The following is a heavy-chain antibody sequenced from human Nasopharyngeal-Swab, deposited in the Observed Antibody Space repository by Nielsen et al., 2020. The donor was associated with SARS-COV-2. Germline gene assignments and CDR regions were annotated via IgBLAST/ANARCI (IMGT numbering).Heavy chain of an antibody. CDR1: GFTFSSYA. CDR3: ARDSGGPSSGWSPANLDY. V-gene: IGHV3-30*04. J-gene: IGHJ4*02. D-gene: IGHD6-19*01. Sequence: GESLKISCAASGFTFSSYAMHWVRQASGKGLEWVAVISYDGSNKYYADSVKGRFTISRDNSKNTLYLQMNSLRAEDTAVYYCARDSGGPSSGWSPANLDYWGQGTLVTVSS. CDR2: ISYDGSNK.